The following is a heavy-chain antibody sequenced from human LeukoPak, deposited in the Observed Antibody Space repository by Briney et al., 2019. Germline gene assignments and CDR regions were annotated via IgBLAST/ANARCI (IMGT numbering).Heavy chain of an antibody. D-gene: IGHD1-26*01. V-gene: IGHV3-20*04. J-gene: IGHJ4*02. CDR3: AREGSGSYSCFDY. Sequence: GGSLRLSCAASGFSFDDYAMHWVRQAPGKGLEWVSGINWNGGSTGYADSVKGRFTISRDNAKNSLYLQMNSLRAEDTALYYCAREGSGSYSCFDYWGQGTLVTVSS. CDR1: GFSFDDYA. CDR2: INWNGGST.